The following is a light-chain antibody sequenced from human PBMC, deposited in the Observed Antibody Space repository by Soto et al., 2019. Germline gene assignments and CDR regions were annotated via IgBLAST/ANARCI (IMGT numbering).Light chain of an antibody. J-gene: IGKJ4*01. V-gene: IGKV3-11*01. Sequence: EIVLTQSPATLSLSPGERATLSCRASQSVSSYLAWYQQKPGQAPRLLIYDASNRATGIPARFSGSGSGTDFTLTISSLEPEDFAVYYCQQRELTFGGGTMVEIK. CDR3: QQRELT. CDR2: DAS. CDR1: QSVSSY.